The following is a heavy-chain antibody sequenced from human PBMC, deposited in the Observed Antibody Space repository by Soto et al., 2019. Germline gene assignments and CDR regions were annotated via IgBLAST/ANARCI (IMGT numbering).Heavy chain of an antibody. V-gene: IGHV3-23*01. CDR1: GFTFSSYA. D-gene: IGHD2-15*01. Sequence: DVQLLESGGGLVQPAGSPRLSCAASGFTFSSYAMGWVHQGPGKGLEWVAVVSIGGSTHYADSVRGRFTISRDNSKNTLSLQMNSLTAEDTAVYFCAKRRGAGGHFDYWGQGALVTVSS. J-gene: IGHJ4*02. CDR3: AKRRGAGGHFDY. CDR2: VSIGGST.